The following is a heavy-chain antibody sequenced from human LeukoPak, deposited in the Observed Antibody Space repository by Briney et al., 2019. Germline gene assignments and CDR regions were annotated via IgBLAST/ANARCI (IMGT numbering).Heavy chain of an antibody. CDR3: ARHAPEGFYDILTGYSAAHYFDY. D-gene: IGHD3-9*01. J-gene: IGHJ4*02. CDR1: GYSISSGYY. V-gene: IGHV4-38-2*02. CDR2: IYHSGST. Sequence: SETLSLTCTVSGYSISSGYYWGWIRQPPGKGLEWIGSIYHSGSTYYNPSLKSRVTISVDTSKNQFSLKLSSVTAADTAVYYCARHAPEGFYDILTGYSAAHYFDYWGQGTLVTVSS.